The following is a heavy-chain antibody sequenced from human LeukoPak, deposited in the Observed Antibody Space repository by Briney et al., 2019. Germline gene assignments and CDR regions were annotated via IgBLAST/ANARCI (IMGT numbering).Heavy chain of an antibody. J-gene: IGHJ4*02. CDR2: IYYSGST. Sequence: PSETLSLTCTVSGGSISSYYWSWIRQPPGKGLEWIGYIYYSGSTNYNPSLKSRVTISVDTSKNQFSLKLSSVTAADTAVYYCARVFRAAAVDYWGQGTLVTVSS. V-gene: IGHV4-59*01. CDR1: GGSISSYY. D-gene: IGHD6-13*01. CDR3: ARVFRAAAVDY.